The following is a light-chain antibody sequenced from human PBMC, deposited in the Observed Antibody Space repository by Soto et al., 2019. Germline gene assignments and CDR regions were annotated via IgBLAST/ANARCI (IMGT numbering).Light chain of an antibody. CDR1: QNIRTW. Sequence: DIHMTQSPSTLSASVGDRVTITCRASQNIRTWLAWYQQKPGQPPRLLISDASSLQSGVPSRFSGSGSGTEFTLTISSLHPDDFATYYCQKYNDYSTFGQGTKLYIK. CDR2: DAS. J-gene: IGKJ2*01. V-gene: IGKV1-5*01. CDR3: QKYNDYST.